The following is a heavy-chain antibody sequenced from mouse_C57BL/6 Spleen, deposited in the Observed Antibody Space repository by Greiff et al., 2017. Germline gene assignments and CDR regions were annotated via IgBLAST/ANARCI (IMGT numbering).Heavy chain of an antibody. CDR3: ARSLYDFYYFDY. CDR1: GYAFSSYW. CDR2: IYPGDGDT. Sequence: VQLQESGAELVKPGASVKISCKASGYAFSSYWMNWVKQRPGKGLEWIGQIYPGDGDTNYNGKFKGKATLTADKSSSTAYMQLSSLTSEDSAVYFCARSLYDFYYFDYWGQGTTLTVSS. V-gene: IGHV1-80*01. D-gene: IGHD2-3*01. J-gene: IGHJ2*01.